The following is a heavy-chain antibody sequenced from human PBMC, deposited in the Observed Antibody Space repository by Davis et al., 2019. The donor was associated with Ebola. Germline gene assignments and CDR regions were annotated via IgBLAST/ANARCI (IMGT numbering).Heavy chain of an antibody. J-gene: IGHJ4*02. D-gene: IGHD3-3*01. CDR1: GFTFSSYS. Sequence: GGSLRLSCAASGFTFSSYSMNWVRQAPGKGLEWVSSISSSSSYIYYADSVKGRFTISRDNAKNSLYLQMNSLRAEDTAVYYCAREGSFTVWFDYWGQGTLVTVSS. V-gene: IGHV3-21*01. CDR2: ISSSSSYI. CDR3: AREGSFTVWFDY.